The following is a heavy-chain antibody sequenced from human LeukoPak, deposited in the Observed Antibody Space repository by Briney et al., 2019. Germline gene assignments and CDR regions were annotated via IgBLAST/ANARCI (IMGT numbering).Heavy chain of an antibody. CDR1: GGSISSYY. D-gene: IGHD3-22*01. J-gene: IGHJ4*02. CDR3: ARGGSSGYYYG. V-gene: IGHV4-4*07. Sequence: SETLSLTCTVSGGSISSYYWSWIRQPAGKGLEWIGRLYTSGSSNYNPSLKSRVTMSVDTSKNQFSLKLTSMTAADTAVYYCARGGSSGYYYGWGQGTLVTVSS. CDR2: LYTSGSS.